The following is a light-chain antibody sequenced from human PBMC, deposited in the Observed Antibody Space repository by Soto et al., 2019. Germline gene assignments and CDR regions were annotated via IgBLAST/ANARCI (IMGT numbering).Light chain of an antibody. CDR1: SSDVGSYNL. CDR3: CSYAGSSAVV. J-gene: IGLJ2*01. CDR2: EVS. Sequence: QSVLTQPASVSGSPGQSITISCTGTSSDVGSYNLVSWYQQHPGKAPKLMIYEVSKRPSGVSNLFSGSKSGNTASLTSSGLQAEDEADYYCCSYAGSSAVVFGGGTKLTVL. V-gene: IGLV2-23*02.